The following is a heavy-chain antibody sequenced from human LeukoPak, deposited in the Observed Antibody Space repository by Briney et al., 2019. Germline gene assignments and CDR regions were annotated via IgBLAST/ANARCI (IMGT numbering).Heavy chain of an antibody. CDR2: INSGGDAT. D-gene: IGHD2-21*01. Sequence: PGGSLRLSCAASGFTFSGYAMSWVRQAPGKGPEWVSAINSGGDATSYADSVRGRFTISRDNSKNTLYLQMNSLRAEDTAVYSCAKAAVIIGLAAFDTWGQGTMVTVSS. CDR3: AKAAVIIGLAAFDT. CDR1: GFTFSGYA. V-gene: IGHV3-23*01. J-gene: IGHJ3*02.